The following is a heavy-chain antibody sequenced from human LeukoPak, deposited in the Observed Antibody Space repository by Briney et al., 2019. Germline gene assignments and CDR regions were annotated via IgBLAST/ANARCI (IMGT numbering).Heavy chain of an antibody. J-gene: IGHJ3*02. D-gene: IGHD5-24*01. Sequence: SQTLSLTCAISGDSVSSNSAAWNWIRQSPSSGLEWLGRTYYRSKWYNDYAVSVKGRITINPDTSKNQFSLQLNSVTPEDTAVYYCARKLATMDGFDIWGQGTMVTVSS. CDR1: GDSVSSNSAA. V-gene: IGHV6-1*01. CDR2: TYYRSKWYN. CDR3: ARKLATMDGFDI.